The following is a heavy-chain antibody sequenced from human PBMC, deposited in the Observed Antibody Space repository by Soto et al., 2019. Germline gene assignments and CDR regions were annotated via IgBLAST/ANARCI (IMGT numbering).Heavy chain of an antibody. J-gene: IGHJ4*02. CDR2: IDPSDSYT. Sequence: LGESLKISCKGSGYSFRSDWISWLRQMPGKGLEWMGRIDPSDSYTNYSPSFQGHVTISADKSISTAYLQWSSLKASDTAMHYCAIPARPPVSDDYWGQGTLVTVSS. D-gene: IGHD6-6*01. CDR3: AIPARPPVSDDY. V-gene: IGHV5-10-1*01. CDR1: GYSFRSDW.